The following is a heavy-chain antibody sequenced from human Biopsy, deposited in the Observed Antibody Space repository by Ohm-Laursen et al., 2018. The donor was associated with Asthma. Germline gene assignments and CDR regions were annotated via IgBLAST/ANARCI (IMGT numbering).Heavy chain of an antibody. J-gene: IGHJ4*02. Sequence: SLRLSCAASGFMFRRFGMHWVRQAPGKGLEWVAVLSYDGNHKFYEDSVKGRFTISRDNSKNTLYLQMNSLRTEDTAVYYCAKRRGYSGHDNDYWGQGTLVIVSS. D-gene: IGHD5-12*01. CDR2: LSYDGNHK. CDR3: AKRRGYSGHDNDY. CDR1: GFMFRRFG. V-gene: IGHV3-30*18.